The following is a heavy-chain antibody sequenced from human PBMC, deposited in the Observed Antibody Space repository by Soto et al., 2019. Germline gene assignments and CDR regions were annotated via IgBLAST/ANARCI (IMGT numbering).Heavy chain of an antibody. CDR2: ISYDGSNK. D-gene: IGHD6-13*01. J-gene: IGHJ6*02. Sequence: PGGSLRLSCAASGFTFSSYGMHWVRQAPGKGLEWVAVISYDGSNKYYADSAKGRFTISRDNSKNTLYLQMNSLRAEDTAVYYCAKDPLPIAKDYCYYGMDVWGQGTTVTVSS. V-gene: IGHV3-30*18. CDR1: GFTFSSYG. CDR3: AKDPLPIAKDYCYYGMDV.